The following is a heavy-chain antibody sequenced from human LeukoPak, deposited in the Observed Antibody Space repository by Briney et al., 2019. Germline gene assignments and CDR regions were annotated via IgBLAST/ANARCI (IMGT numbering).Heavy chain of an antibody. CDR3: VRRKKYYDIWNGMDV. CDR2: INHSGST. Sequence: SETLSLTCAVYGGSFSGYYWSWIRQPPGKGLEWIGEINHSGSTNYNPSLKSRVTISVDTSKNQFSLKLSSVTAADTAVYYCVRRKKYYDIWNGMDVWGQGTTVTVSS. D-gene: IGHD3-3*01. V-gene: IGHV4-34*01. CDR1: GGSFSGYY. J-gene: IGHJ6*02.